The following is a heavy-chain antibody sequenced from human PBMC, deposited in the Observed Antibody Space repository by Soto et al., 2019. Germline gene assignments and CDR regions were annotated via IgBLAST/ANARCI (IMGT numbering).Heavy chain of an antibody. Sequence: ANLQESGPGLVKPSETLSLTCTVSGDSIRDGGYYWAWIRQRPGKGLEWMGYIYFTGKTNYNPSLEDRRAMSVGMSRRQLCLRLTSVTAADTAVYFCAKDPSPQPIPAVTPGWFDPWGQGISVTVSS. V-gene: IGHV4-31*03. J-gene: IGHJ5*02. D-gene: IGHD4-4*01. CDR3: AKDPSPQPIPAVTPGWFDP. CDR2: IYFTGKT. CDR1: GDSIRDGGYY.